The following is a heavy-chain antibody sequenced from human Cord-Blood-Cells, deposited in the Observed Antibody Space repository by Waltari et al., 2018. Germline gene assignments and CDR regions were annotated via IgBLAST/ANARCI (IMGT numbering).Heavy chain of an antibody. J-gene: IGHJ4*02. CDR1: GGSVSSGSYY. V-gene: IGHV4-61*01. CDR3: ARSGSGWYFDY. Sequence: QVQLQESGPGLVKPSETLSLTCTVSGGSVSSGSYYWSWIRQPPGKGLEWIGYIYYSGSTNYNPALKIRVTISVDTSKNQFSLKLSSVTAADTAVYYCARSGSGWYFDYWGQGTLVTVSS. D-gene: IGHD6-19*01. CDR2: IYYSGST.